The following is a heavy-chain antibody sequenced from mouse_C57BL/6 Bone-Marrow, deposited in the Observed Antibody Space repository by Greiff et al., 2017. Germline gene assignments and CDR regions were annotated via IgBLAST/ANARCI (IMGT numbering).Heavy chain of an antibody. CDR3: ARDGYWYFDV. CDR1: GYTFTDYY. Sequence: VQLKQSGPELVKPGASVKISCKASGYTFTDYYMNWVKQSHGKSLEWIGDINPNNGGTSYNQKFKGKATLTVDKSSSTAYMELRSLTSEDSAVYYCARDGYWYFDVWGTGTTVTVSS. CDR2: INPNNGGT. D-gene: IGHD2-3*01. V-gene: IGHV1-26*01. J-gene: IGHJ1*03.